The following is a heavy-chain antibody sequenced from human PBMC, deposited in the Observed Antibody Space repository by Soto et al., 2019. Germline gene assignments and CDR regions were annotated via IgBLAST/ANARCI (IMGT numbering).Heavy chain of an antibody. Sequence: GGSLRLSCAASGFTFSSYGMHWVRQAPGKGLEWVAVIWYDGSNKYYADSVKGRFTISRDNSKNTLYLQMNSLRAEDTAVYYCARDHDYGGNSGRIGYYYYGMDVWGQGTTVTVSS. CDR2: IWYDGSNK. CDR3: ARDHDYGGNSGRIGYYYYGMDV. CDR1: GFTFSSYG. V-gene: IGHV3-33*01. J-gene: IGHJ6*02. D-gene: IGHD4-17*01.